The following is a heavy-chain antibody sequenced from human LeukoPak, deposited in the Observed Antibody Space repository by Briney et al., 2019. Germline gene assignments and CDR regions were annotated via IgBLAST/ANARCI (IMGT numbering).Heavy chain of an antibody. CDR2: IYYSGST. J-gene: IGHJ5*02. CDR1: GGSISSYY. D-gene: IGHD3-10*01. CDR3: ARDHYYGLGNWFDP. Sequence: SETLSLTCTVSGGSISSYYWSWIRQPPGKGLEWIGYIYYSGSTNYNPSLKSRVTISVDTSKNQFSLKLSSVTAADTAVYYCARDHYYGLGNWFDPWGQGTLVTVSS. V-gene: IGHV4-59*12.